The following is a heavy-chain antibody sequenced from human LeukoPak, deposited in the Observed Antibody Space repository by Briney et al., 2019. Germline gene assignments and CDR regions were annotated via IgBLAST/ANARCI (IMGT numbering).Heavy chain of an antibody. J-gene: IGHJ4*02. Sequence: SETLSLTCAVYGGSFTTYYGTWIRQPPGKGLEWIGEINLRGTTNYNPSLKSRVTISVDTSKNHFSLKLNSVTAADTAVYYCASSRRVPGISIGYFDYWGQGTLVTVSS. V-gene: IGHV4-34*01. D-gene: IGHD3-10*01. CDR3: ASSRRVPGISIGYFDY. CDR2: INLRGTT. CDR1: GGSFTTYY.